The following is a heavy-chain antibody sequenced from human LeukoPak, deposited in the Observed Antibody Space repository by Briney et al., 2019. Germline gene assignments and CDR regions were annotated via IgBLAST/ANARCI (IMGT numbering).Heavy chain of an antibody. CDR3: ASKAWKVGATWYLI. J-gene: IGHJ3*02. V-gene: IGHV4-39*07. CDR1: GDSISSRTYY. Sequence: PSETLSLTCTVSGDSISSRTYYWGWIRQPPGKGLEWIGSIFYSGSTYYNPSLKSRVTISVDTSKNQYSLKLSSVTAADTAVYYCASKAWKVGATWYLIWGQGTMVTVSS. CDR2: IFYSGST. D-gene: IGHD1-26*01.